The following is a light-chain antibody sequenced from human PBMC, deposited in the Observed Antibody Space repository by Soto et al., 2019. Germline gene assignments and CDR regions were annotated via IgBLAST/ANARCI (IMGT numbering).Light chain of an antibody. CDR3: CSYAGSSSYV. CDR2: DVS. CDR1: SSDVGGYNY. Sequence: QSVLPQPRSGSGSPGQSVTISCTGTSSDVGGYNYVSWYQQHPGKAPKLMIYDVSKRPSGVPDRFSGSKSGNTASLTISGLQAEDEADYYCCSYAGSSSYVFGTGTKVTV. J-gene: IGLJ1*01. V-gene: IGLV2-11*01.